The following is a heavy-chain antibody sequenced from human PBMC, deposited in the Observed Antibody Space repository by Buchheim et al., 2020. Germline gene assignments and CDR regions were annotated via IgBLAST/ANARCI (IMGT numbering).Heavy chain of an antibody. Sequence: QLQLQESGPGLVKPSETLSLTCSVSGDSITSSSHYWGWIRQPPGKGLEWIGNILYNGNTYSSPSLRSRVAVIAETSKNQFYLMLNSVSAADTAVYYCATQRRDGYNFWDYWGQGIL. CDR2: ILYNGNT. J-gene: IGHJ4*02. D-gene: IGHD5-24*01. V-gene: IGHV4-39*01. CDR3: ATQRRDGYNFWDY. CDR1: GDSITSSSHY.